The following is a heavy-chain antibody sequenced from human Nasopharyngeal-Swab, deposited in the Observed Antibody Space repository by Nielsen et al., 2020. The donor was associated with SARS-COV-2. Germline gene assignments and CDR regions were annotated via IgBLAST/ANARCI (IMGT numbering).Heavy chain of an antibody. CDR3: ARDDTAMATGFDS. CDR1: GGSSSSYY. V-gene: IGHV4-59*01. CDR2: IFHSGST. D-gene: IGHD5-18*01. J-gene: IGHJ4*02. Sequence: SETLSLTCTVSGGSSSSYYWSWIRQPPGKGLEWIGYIFHSGSTNYNPSLKSRVTISVDTSKNQFSLRLSSVTAADTAVYYCARDDTAMATGFDSWGQGVLVTVSS.